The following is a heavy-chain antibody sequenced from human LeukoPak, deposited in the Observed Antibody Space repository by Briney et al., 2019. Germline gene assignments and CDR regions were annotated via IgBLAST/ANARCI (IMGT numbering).Heavy chain of an antibody. D-gene: IGHD6-19*01. Sequence: PGGSLRLYCAASGFTFSSYAMNWVRQAPGKGLEWVSGISGSGGSTYYADSVKGRFTISRDNSKNTLYLQINSLRAEDTAAYYCAKSYSSGPDAFDIWGQGTMVTVSS. CDR1: GFTFSSYA. CDR2: ISGSGGST. CDR3: AKSYSSGPDAFDI. V-gene: IGHV3-23*01. J-gene: IGHJ3*02.